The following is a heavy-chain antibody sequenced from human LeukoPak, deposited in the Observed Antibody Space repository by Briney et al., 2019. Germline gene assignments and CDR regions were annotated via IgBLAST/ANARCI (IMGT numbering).Heavy chain of an antibody. CDR3: ARDRDYGDRVGYYYYGMDV. D-gene: IGHD4-17*01. V-gene: IGHV3-48*03. J-gene: IGHJ6*02. CDR2: ISSSGSTI. Sequence: PGGSLRLSCAASGFTFSSYEMNWVRQAPGKGLEWVSYISSSGSTIYYADSVKGRFTISRDNAKNSLYLQMNSLRAEDTAVYYCARDRDYGDRVGYYYYGMDVWGQGTTVTVSS. CDR1: GFTFSSYE.